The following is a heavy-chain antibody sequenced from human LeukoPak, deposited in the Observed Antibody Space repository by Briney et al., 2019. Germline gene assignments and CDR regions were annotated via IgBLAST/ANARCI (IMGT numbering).Heavy chain of an antibody. CDR3: VRNTKDY. Sequence: GSLRLSCVTSGYTFYNYGMSWVRQAPGKGLEWVSGLNWNGSTTGYADSVKGRFTISRDNAKSSLYLQMSSLRAEDTALYYCVRNTKDYWGQGTLVTVSS. V-gene: IGHV3-20*04. CDR1: GYTFYNYG. CDR2: LNWNGSTT. D-gene: IGHD2-2*01. J-gene: IGHJ4*02.